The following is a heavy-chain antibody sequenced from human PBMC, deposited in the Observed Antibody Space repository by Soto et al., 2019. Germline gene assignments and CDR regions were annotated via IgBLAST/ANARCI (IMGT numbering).Heavy chain of an antibody. D-gene: IGHD6-13*01. CDR2: ISGSGGST. CDR3: AKRCTAGEYSSSLPIDY. Sequence: GGSLRLSCAASGFTFSSYAMSWVRQAPGKGLEWVSAISGSGGSTYYADSVKGRFTISRDNSKNTLYLQMNSLRAEDTAVYYCAKRCTAGEYSSSLPIDYWGQGTMVTVYS. CDR1: GFTFSSYA. J-gene: IGHJ4*02. V-gene: IGHV3-23*01.